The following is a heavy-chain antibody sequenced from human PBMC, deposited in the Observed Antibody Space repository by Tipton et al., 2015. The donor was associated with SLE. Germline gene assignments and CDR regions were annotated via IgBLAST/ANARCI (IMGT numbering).Heavy chain of an antibody. Sequence: SLRLSCVCSGFTFCTFGMSWVRQAPGKGLEWVSGVSASGTTTYYADSVKGRFTISRDNSKDTLFLQMNSLRAADTGVYYCASNSMTHDYWGQGTLVTVSS. CDR3: ASNSMTHDY. D-gene: IGHD2-21*02. V-gene: IGHV3-23*01. CDR2: VSASGTTT. J-gene: IGHJ4*02. CDR1: GFTFCTFG.